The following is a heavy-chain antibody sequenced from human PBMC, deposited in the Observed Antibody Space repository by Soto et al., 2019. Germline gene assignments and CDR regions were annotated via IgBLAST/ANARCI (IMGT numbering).Heavy chain of an antibody. J-gene: IGHJ6*02. CDR3: ARSMRGSGSYDRYYYGMDV. CDR1: GGTFSSYA. Sequence: SVKVSCKASGGTFSSYAISWVRQAPGQGLEWMGGIIPIFGTANYAQKFQGRVTITADESTSTAYMELSSLRSEDTAVYYCARSMRGSGSYDRYYYGMDVWGQGTTVSVSS. CDR2: IIPIFGTA. V-gene: IGHV1-69*13. D-gene: IGHD3-10*01.